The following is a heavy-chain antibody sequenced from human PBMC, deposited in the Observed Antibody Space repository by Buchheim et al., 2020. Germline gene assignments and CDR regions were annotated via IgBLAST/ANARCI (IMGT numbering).Heavy chain of an antibody. J-gene: IGHJ6*02. CDR3: AKDRGYCSSTSCYSDHYYGMDV. CDR1: GFTFDDYA. CDR2: ISWDGGST. D-gene: IGHD2-2*02. Sequence: EMQLVESGGVVVQPGGSLRLSCAASGFTFDDYAMHWVRQAPGKGLEWVSLISWDGGSTYYAASVKGRFTIPRDNSKNSLYPQMNSLRSEDTALYYCAKDRGYCSSTSCYSDHYYGMDVWGQGTT. V-gene: IGHV3-43D*04.